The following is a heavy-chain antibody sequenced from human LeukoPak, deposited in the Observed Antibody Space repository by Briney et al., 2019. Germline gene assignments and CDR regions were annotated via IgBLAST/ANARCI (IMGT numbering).Heavy chain of an antibody. V-gene: IGHV1-69*04. J-gene: IGHJ4*02. D-gene: IGHD5-12*01. CDR1: GGTFSSYA. CDR3: ASSTPGPFKWLRTREPFDY. Sequence: ASVKVSCKASGGTFSSYAISWVRQAPGQGLEWMGRIIPILGIANYAQKFQGRVTITADKSTSTAYMELSSLRSEDTAVYYCASSTPGPFKWLRTREPFDYWGQGTLVTVSS. CDR2: IIPILGIA.